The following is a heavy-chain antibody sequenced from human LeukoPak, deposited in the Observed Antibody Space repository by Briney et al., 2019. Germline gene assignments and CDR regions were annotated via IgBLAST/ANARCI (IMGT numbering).Heavy chain of an antibody. CDR2: INPSGGST. CDR3: TRDLGGSYQDY. V-gene: IGHV1-46*01. J-gene: IGHJ4*02. Sequence: ASVNVSCKASGYTFTSYYMHWIRQAPGQGFEWLGIINPSGGSTTYAQKFQGRVTMTRDTSTSTVYMELSSLRFEDTAVYYCTRDLGGSYQDYWGQGTLVTVSS. CDR1: GYTFTSYY. D-gene: IGHD1-26*01.